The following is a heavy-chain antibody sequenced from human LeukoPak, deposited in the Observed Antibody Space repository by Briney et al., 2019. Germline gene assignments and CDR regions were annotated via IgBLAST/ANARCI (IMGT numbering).Heavy chain of an antibody. CDR1: GYTFTGYY. Sequence: ASVKVSCKASGYTFTGYYMHWVRQAPGQGLEWMGWINPNSGGTNYAQKFQGRVTMTRDTSISTAYVELSRLRSDDTAVYYCARDSPPDILTGYYWYWGQGTLVTVSS. CDR3: ARDSPPDILTGYYWY. CDR2: INPNSGGT. V-gene: IGHV1-2*02. J-gene: IGHJ4*02. D-gene: IGHD3-9*01.